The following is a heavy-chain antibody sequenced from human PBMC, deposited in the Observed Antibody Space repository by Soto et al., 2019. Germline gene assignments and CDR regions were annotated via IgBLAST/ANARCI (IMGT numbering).Heavy chain of an antibody. CDR1: GFTFTTYA. CDR3: AKYSNSIPWGSNY. Sequence: PGGSLRLSCAASGFTFTTYAMRWVRQAPGKGLEWVSAISASGDITYYADSVKGRFTISRDSSKNTLYLQMNGLRAEDTAIYYCAKYSNSIPWGSNYWGQGTLVTVSS. CDR2: ISASGDIT. J-gene: IGHJ4*02. D-gene: IGHD3-10*01. V-gene: IGHV3-23*01.